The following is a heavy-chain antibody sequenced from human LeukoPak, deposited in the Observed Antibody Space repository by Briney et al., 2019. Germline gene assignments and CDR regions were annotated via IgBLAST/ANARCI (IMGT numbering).Heavy chain of an antibody. Sequence: ASVKVSCKASGYTFTGYYMHWVRQAPGQGLEWMGWINPNSGGTNYAQKFQGRVTMTRDTSISTAYMELSRLRSDDTAVYYCARDPPDYVWGPPDDYWGQGTLATVSS. CDR2: INPNSGGT. D-gene: IGHD3-16*01. V-gene: IGHV1-2*02. J-gene: IGHJ4*02. CDR1: GYTFTGYY. CDR3: ARDPPDYVWGPPDDY.